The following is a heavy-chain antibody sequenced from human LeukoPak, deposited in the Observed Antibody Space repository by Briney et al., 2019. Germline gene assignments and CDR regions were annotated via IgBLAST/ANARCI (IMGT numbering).Heavy chain of an antibody. J-gene: IGHJ5*02. V-gene: IGHV3-23*01. CDR3: AKDQTDYGDMNGWFDP. Sequence: GGSLRLSCAASGFTFSSYAMSWVRQAPGKGLEWVSAISGSGGSTYYADSVKGRFTISRDNSKNTLYLQMNSLRAEDTAVYYCAKDQTDYGDMNGWFDPWGQGTLVTVSS. CDR2: ISGSGGST. D-gene: IGHD4-17*01. CDR1: GFTFSSYA.